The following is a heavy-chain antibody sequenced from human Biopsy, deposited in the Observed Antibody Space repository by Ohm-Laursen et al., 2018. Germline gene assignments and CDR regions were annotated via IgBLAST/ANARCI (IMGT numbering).Heavy chain of an antibody. CDR2: IFYSANT. J-gene: IGHJ4*02. CDR1: GVSINGGRYY. Sequence: SQTLSLTCTVSGVSINGGRYYWNWIRHHPGKGLVWIGNIFYSANTYYNPSLKSRVTISVDTSKNQLSLKLSSVTAADTAVYYCARLGSGDYFPTFFDFWGQGALVTVSS. D-gene: IGHD5-12*01. V-gene: IGHV4-31*03. CDR3: ARLGSGDYFPTFFDF.